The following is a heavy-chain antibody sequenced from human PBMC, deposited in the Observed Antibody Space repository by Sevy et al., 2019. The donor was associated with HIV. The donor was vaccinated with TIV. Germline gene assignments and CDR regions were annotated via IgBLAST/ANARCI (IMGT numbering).Heavy chain of an antibody. J-gene: IGHJ6*02. Sequence: GGSLRLSCAASGFTFSNYWVHWVRQAPGKGLVWVSRINSDGRSTSYADSVKGPFTISRDNAKNTLWLQMNSLRVEDTAEYYCTRGSPDYRDYYYYYGMDVWGQGTTVTVSS. D-gene: IGHD4-4*01. CDR2: INSDGRST. CDR1: GFTFSNYW. CDR3: TRGSPDYRDYYYYYGMDV. V-gene: IGHV3-74*01.